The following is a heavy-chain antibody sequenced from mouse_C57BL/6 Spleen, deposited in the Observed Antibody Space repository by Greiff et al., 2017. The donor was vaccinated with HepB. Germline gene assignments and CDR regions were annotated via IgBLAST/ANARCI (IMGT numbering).Heavy chain of an antibody. Sequence: EVQLVESGAEFVKPGASVKLSCTASGFNFKDYYMHWVKQRPEQGLEWIGRIDPEDGETKYATTFQGKATITADTTSNTAYLQLSSLTSEDTAVYYCAGGGYAMDYWGQGTSVTVSS. V-gene: IGHV14-2*01. CDR1: GFNFKDYY. CDR3: AGGGYAMDY. J-gene: IGHJ4*01. CDR2: IDPEDGET.